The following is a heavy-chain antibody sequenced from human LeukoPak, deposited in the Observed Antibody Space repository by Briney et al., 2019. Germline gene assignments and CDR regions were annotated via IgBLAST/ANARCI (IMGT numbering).Heavy chain of an antibody. Sequence: GASVKVSCKASGYTFTGYYMHWVRQAPGQGLEWMGWINPNSGGTNYAQKFQGRVTMTRDTSISTAYMELSRLRSDDTAVYYCARTLGVTTSYYYYMDVWGKGTTVTVSS. CDR2: INPNSGGT. D-gene: IGHD4-11*01. V-gene: IGHV1-2*02. J-gene: IGHJ6*03. CDR1: GYTFTGYY. CDR3: ARTLGVTTSYYYYMDV.